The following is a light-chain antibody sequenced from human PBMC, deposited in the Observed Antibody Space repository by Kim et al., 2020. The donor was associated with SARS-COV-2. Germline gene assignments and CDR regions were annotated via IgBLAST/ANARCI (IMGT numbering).Light chain of an antibody. J-gene: IGLJ1*01. CDR2: KEN. CDR3: QAWDSSTHNYV. V-gene: IGLV3-1*01. Sequence: PGQTASSTGSGYKVGDRYVSGYQQKPGQCPVVVIYKENQRPSGIPERFSGSSSGNTATLTIGGTQAMDEADYYCQAWDSSTHNYVFGAGTKVTVL. CDR1: KVGDRY.